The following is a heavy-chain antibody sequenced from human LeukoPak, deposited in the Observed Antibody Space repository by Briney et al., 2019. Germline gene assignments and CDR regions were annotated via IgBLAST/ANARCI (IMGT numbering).Heavy chain of an antibody. CDR1: GGSFSGYY. J-gene: IGHJ5*02. V-gene: IGHV4-34*01. CDR3: AREGYSYGSLSPPPPLIGWFDP. CDR2: INHSGST. D-gene: IGHD5-18*01. Sequence: SETLSLTCAVYGGSFSGYYWSWIRQPPGKGLEWIGEINHSGSTNYNPSLKSRVTISVDTSKNQFSLKLSSVTAADTAVYYCAREGYSYGSLSPPPPLIGWFDPWGQGTLVTVSS.